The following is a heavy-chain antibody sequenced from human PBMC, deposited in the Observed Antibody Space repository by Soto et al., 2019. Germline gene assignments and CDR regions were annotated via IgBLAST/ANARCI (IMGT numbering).Heavy chain of an antibody. J-gene: IGHJ3*02. V-gene: IGHV4-31*03. CDR3: ARWTYLYDSSNIRYGGFDT. CDR1: GVSLNSGDYF. CDR2: ISFSGRT. Sequence: PSETLSLTCTVSGVSLNSGDYFWSWVRQLPGKGLEWIGYISFSGRTFYSPIMNSRTSISADPSRNHFSLTMTSVIAADTAVYFCARWTYLYDSSNIRYGGFDTWGQGTKVTVSS. D-gene: IGHD3-22*01.